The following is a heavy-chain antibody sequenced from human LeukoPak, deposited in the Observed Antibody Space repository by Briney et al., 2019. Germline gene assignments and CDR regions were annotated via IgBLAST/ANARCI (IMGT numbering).Heavy chain of an antibody. V-gene: IGHV3-23*01. CDR1: GFTFSSYA. Sequence: PGGSLRLSCAASGFTFSSYAMSWVRQAPGKGLEWVSAISGSGGSTYYADSVKGRFTISRDNAKNSLYLQMNSLRAEDTAVYYCARGEDYGDYYGMDVWGQGTTVTVSS. CDR2: ISGSGGST. CDR3: ARGEDYGDYYGMDV. D-gene: IGHD4-17*01. J-gene: IGHJ6*02.